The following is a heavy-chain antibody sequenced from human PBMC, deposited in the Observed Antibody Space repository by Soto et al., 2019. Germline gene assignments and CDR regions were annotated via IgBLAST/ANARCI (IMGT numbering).Heavy chain of an antibody. CDR3: ASQRISYAMDV. CDR2: MNQNGSGK. V-gene: IGHV3-7*05. CDR1: GFTFGDFW. Sequence: EVQLVESGGGLVQPGGSLRLSCTVSGFTFGDFWMTWVRQAPGKGLEWVANMNQNGSGKYYVDSVRGRFAIARDNAKNSLFLQMNSLSAEDTALYYCASQRISYAMDVWGQGTTVTVSS. D-gene: IGHD1-1*01. J-gene: IGHJ6*02.